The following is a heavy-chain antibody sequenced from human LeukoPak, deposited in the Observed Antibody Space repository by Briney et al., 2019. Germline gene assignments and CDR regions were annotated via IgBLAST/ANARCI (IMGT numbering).Heavy chain of an antibody. V-gene: IGHV3-13*04. D-gene: IGHD3-10*01. CDR3: ARFGGTDGFFDI. Sequence: GGSLRLSCAASGFTFTNYDMHWVRQATGKGLEWVSSIGTAGDTYYLGSVKGRFTISRENAKNSLYLQMDSLRAGDTAVHYCARFGGTDGFFDIWGQGTMVTVSS. CDR2: IGTAGDT. CDR1: GFTFTNYD. J-gene: IGHJ3*02.